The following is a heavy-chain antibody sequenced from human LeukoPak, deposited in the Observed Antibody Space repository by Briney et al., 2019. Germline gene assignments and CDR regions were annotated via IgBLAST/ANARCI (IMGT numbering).Heavy chain of an antibody. J-gene: IGHJ4*02. CDR3: ATDRGWELLYDY. D-gene: IGHD1-26*01. CDR2: IIPIFGTA. Sequence: ASVKVSCKASGGTFSSYAISWVRQAPGQGLEWMGGIIPIFGTANYAQKFQGRVTMTEDTSTDTAYMELSSLRSEDTAVYYCATDRGWELLYDYWGQGTLVTVSS. V-gene: IGHV1-69*06. CDR1: GGTFSSYA.